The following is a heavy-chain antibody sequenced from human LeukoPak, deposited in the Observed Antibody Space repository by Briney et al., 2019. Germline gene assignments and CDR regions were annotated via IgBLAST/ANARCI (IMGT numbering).Heavy chain of an antibody. J-gene: IGHJ4*02. CDR3: ARGHREIVVVPTGY. CDR1: GFTFSSYA. CDR2: ISYDGSNK. V-gene: IGHV3-30*04. Sequence: GGSLRLSCAASGFTFSSYAMHWVRQAPGKGLEWVAVISYDGSNKYYADSVKGRFTISRDNSKNTLYLQMNSLRAEDTAVYYCARGHREIVVVPTGYWGQGTLVTVSS. D-gene: IGHD3-22*01.